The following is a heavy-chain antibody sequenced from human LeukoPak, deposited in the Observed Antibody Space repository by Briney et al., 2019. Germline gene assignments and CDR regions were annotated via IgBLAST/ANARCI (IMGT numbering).Heavy chain of an antibody. D-gene: IGHD5/OR15-5a*01. CDR1: GGFMSGNY. CDR2: IFSSGST. V-gene: IGHV4-59*01. CDR3: ARAVSVSDYWFDP. Sequence: SETLSLTCTVSGGFMSGNYWTWVRQPPGKGPEWLGCIFSSGSTNYNPSLKSRVTISVATSKTHFSLSLRSVTPADTAVYYCARAVSVSDYWFDPWGQGALVTVSS. J-gene: IGHJ5*02.